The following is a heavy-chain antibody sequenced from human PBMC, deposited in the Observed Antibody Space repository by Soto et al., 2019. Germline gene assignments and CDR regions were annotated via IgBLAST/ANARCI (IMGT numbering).Heavy chain of an antibody. V-gene: IGHV1-2*02. Sequence: QVQLVQSGAEVKEPGASVKVSCKASGYTFSDYYLHWVRQAPGQGLEWVGWISPNSGAASYAQKFQARVTMTRDTSISAVYMELSSLTSDDTAIYYCARPKGQPYSTFRGALDSWGQGTLVTVSS. CDR3: ARPKGQPYSTFRGALDS. D-gene: IGHD3-3*02. CDR1: GYTFSDYY. J-gene: IGHJ5*01. CDR2: ISPNSGAA.